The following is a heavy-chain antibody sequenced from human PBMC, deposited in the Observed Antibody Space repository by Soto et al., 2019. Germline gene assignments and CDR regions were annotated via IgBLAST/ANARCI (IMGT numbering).Heavy chain of an antibody. J-gene: IGHJ6*02. D-gene: IGHD3-16*01. CDR3: ARVGGHSIYYYYGMDV. V-gene: IGHV1-18*04. Sequence: ASVNVSCKASGYTFTSYGISWVRQAPGQGLEWMGWISAYNGNTNYAQKLQGRVTMTTDTSTSTAYMELRSLRSDDTAVYYCARVGGHSIYYYYGMDVWGQGTTVTVSS. CDR2: ISAYNGNT. CDR1: GYTFTSYG.